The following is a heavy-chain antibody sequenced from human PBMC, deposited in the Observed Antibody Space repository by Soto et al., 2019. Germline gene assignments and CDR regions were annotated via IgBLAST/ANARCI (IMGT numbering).Heavy chain of an antibody. CDR1: GNTVPNYA. J-gene: IGHJ6*02. CDR2: INGGNGNT. Sequence: ASVKVSCKASGNTVPNYAIHWVRQAPGQRLEWMGWINGGNGNTYYSEHLQGRVTFTRDTSAGTVYMQLSSLTSEDTAVYYCATPVTIFGVPTEPHYYYGMDVWGQGTTVTVSS. CDR3: ATPVTIFGVPTEPHYYYGMDV. D-gene: IGHD3-3*01. V-gene: IGHV1-3*01.